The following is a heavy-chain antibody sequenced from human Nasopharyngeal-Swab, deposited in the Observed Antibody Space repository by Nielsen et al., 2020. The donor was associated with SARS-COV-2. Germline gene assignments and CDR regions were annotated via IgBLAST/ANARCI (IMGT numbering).Heavy chain of an antibody. CDR3: RSVVVPAAKPPFDY. V-gene: IGHV3-23*01. CDR2: ISGSGGST. J-gene: IGHJ4*02. CDR1: GFTFSSYA. D-gene: IGHD2-2*01. Sequence: GGSLRLSCAASGFTFSSYAMSWVRQAPGKGLEWVSAISGSGGSTYYADSVKGRFTISRDNSKNTLYLQMNSLRAEDTAVYYCRSVVVPAAKPPFDYWGQGTLVTVSS.